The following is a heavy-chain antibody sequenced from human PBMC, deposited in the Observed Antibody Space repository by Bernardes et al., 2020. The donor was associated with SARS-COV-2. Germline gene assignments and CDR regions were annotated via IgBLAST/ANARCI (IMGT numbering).Heavy chain of an antibody. CDR2: IYTSGST. J-gene: IGHJ6*03. CDR3: AKAQIVVVPAASMRGPNYYYYYYMDV. V-gene: IGHV4-4*07. D-gene: IGHD2-2*01. CDR1: GGSISSYY. Sequence: SETLSLTCTVSGGSISSYYWSWIRQPAGKGLEWIGRIYTSGSTNYNPSLKSRVTMSVDTSKNQFSLKLSSVTAADTAVYYCAKAQIVVVPAASMRGPNYYYYYYMDVWGKGTTVTVSS.